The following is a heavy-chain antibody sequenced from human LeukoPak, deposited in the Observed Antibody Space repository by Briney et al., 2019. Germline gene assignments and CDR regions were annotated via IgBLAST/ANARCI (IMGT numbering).Heavy chain of an antibody. CDR1: GFSLNYSW. D-gene: IGHD2/OR15-2a*01. CDR2: IKQRGSEN. Sequence: GASLRLSCAASGFSLNYSWMSSVRQSPGKGLEWVANIKQRGSENSYGASVKGRLSISRDNTKNSVFLQMNSLRAEDTAVYYCARVGIDYLASYHFDHWGRGTLVTVSS. J-gene: IGHJ4*02. CDR3: ARVGIDYLASYHFDH. V-gene: IGHV3-7*01.